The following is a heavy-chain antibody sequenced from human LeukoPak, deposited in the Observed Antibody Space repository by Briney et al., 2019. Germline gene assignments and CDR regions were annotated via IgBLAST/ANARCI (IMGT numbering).Heavy chain of an antibody. CDR3: VRERDGTYYFDY. Sequence: GGSLRLSCAASGFTFDEYAMHWVRQAPGKLLEWVSGINWNSASTAYADSVKGRFTISRHNAKNSLYLQMNSLRAEDTALYNCVRERDGTYYFDYWGQGTLVTVSS. D-gene: IGHD1-26*01. CDR1: GFTFDEYA. V-gene: IGHV3-9*01. CDR2: INWNSAST. J-gene: IGHJ4*02.